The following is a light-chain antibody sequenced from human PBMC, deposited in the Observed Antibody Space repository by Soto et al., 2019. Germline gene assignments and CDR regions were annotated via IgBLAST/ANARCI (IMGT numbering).Light chain of an antibody. V-gene: IGLV2-11*01. CDR3: CSYAGSYPYV. CDR2: DVS. J-gene: IGLJ1*01. CDR1: SSDVGGYNY. Sequence: QSALTQPRSVSGSPGQSVTISCTGTSSDVGGYNYVSWYQQHPGKAPKLMIYDVSKRPSGVPDRFSGSKSGNTASLTISGLHAEDEAYYYCCSYAGSYPYVFGTGTKLTVL.